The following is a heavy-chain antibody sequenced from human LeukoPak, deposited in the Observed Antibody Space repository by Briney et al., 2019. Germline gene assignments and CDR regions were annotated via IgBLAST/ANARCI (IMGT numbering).Heavy chain of an antibody. D-gene: IGHD4-11*01. V-gene: IGHV3-21*01. CDR3: AREGSLSYSDYVYYYYMDV. J-gene: IGHJ6*03. CDR2: ISSSSSYI. CDR1: GFTFSNYS. Sequence: GGSLRLSCAASGFTFSNYSMNWVRQAPGKGLEWVSSISSSSSYIYYADSVKGRFTISRDNAKNSLYLQMNSLRAEDTAVYYCAREGSLSYSDYVYYYYMDVWGKGTTVTVSS.